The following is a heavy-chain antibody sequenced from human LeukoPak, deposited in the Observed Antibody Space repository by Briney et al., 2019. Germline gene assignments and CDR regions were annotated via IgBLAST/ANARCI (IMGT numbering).Heavy chain of an antibody. V-gene: IGHV3-21*01. CDR1: RFTFSSYS. Sequence: GGSLRLSCAASRFTFSSYSMNWVRQAPGKGLEWVSSISSSSSYIYYADSVKGRFTISRDNAKNSLYLQMNSLRAEDTAVYYCARDGDTMVRGGDYYYYGMDVWGQGTTVTVSS. CDR2: ISSSSSYI. J-gene: IGHJ6*02. CDR3: ARDGDTMVRGGDYYYYGMDV. D-gene: IGHD3-10*01.